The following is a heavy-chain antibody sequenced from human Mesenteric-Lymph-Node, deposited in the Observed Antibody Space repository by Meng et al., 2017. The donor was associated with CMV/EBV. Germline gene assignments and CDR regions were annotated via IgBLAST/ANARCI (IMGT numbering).Heavy chain of an antibody. Sequence: ASVKVSCKASGYTFTSYGISWVRQAPGQGLEWMGWISAYNGNTNYAQKLQGRVTMTTDTSTSTAYMELRSLRSDDTAVYYCARIQLWGLYYYYGMDVWGQGTTVTVSS. V-gene: IGHV1-18*01. CDR1: GYTFTSYG. CDR2: ISAYNGNT. CDR3: ARIQLWGLYYYYGMDV. J-gene: IGHJ6*02. D-gene: IGHD5-18*01.